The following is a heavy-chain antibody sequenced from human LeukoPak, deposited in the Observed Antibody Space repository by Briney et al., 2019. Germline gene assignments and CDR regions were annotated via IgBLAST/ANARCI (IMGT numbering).Heavy chain of an antibody. CDR3: ARGDAWLSSHSSGPRGNFQY. CDR1: GASISSSSYY. Sequence: SETLSLTCPVSGASISSSSYYWGWIRQPPGKGLQWIGSIYYRGTTYHNPSLKSRVTISVDTSKNQFSLKLSSVTAADTAVYYCARGDAWLSSHSSGPRGNFQYWGXXTXVXVSS. D-gene: IGHD6-19*01. J-gene: IGHJ1*01. V-gene: IGHV4-39*07. CDR2: IYYRGTT.